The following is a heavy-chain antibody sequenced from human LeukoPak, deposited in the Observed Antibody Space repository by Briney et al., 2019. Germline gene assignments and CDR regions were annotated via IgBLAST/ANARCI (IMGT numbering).Heavy chain of an antibody. CDR1: GXXXXXSA. CDR2: ILGGGDXT. V-gene: IGHV3-23*01. CDR3: AKVRHLVDMDFDF. J-gene: IGHJ4*02. Sequence: SGGSLRLSCAAXGXXXXXSAXXXXXXAXXXXLXXVXAILGGGDXTXYADSVKGRFTISRDNSKNTLYLQLNSLRAEDTAVYYCAKVRHLVDMDFDFWGQGTLVTVSS. D-gene: IGHD5-24*01.